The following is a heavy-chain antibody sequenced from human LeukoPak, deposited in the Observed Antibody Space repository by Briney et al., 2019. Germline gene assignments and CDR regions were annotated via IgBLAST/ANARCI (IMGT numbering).Heavy chain of an antibody. J-gene: IGHJ4*02. V-gene: IGHV1-2*04. CDR1: GYTFTDYY. D-gene: IGHD3-3*01. Sequence: ASVKVSCKASGYTFTDYYMQWVRQAPGQGLEWMGWINPNSGGTHYVQRFQGWVTMTRDTSISTAYMEPSRLTSDDTAVYYCAKDRPSGRLGVALPYYFDYWGQGTLVTVSS. CDR3: AKDRPSGRLGVALPYYFDY. CDR2: INPNSGGT.